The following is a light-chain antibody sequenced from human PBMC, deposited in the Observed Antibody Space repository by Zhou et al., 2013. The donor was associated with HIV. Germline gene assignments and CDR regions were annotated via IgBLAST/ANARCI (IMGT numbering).Light chain of an antibody. CDR3: QQSYSTPRS. J-gene: IGKJ2*04. CDR2: AAS. Sequence: DIQMTQSPSSLSASVGDRVTITCRASQSISSSLNWYQQKPGKAPKLLIYAASSLKSGVPSRFSGSGSGTDFTLTINSLQPEDFATYYCQQSYSTPRSFGQGTKLEIK. CDR1: QSISSS. V-gene: IGKV1-39*01.